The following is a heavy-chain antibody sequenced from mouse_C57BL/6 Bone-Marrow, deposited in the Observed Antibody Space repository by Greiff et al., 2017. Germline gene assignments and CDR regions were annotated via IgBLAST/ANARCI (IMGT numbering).Heavy chain of an antibody. CDR2: INPNNGGT. CDR1: GYTFTDYY. CDR3: AREPPAY. Sequence: VQLQQSGPELVKPGASVKISCNASGYTFTDYYMNWVKQSHGKSLEWIGDINPNNGGTSYNQKFKGKATLTVDKSSSTAYMELRSLTSEDSAVYYCAREPPAYWGQGTLVTVSA. D-gene: IGHD6-1*01. V-gene: IGHV1-26*01. J-gene: IGHJ3*01.